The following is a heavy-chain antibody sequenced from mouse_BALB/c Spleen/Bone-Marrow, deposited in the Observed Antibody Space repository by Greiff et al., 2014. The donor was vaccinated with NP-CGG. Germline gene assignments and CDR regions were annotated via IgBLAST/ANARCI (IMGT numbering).Heavy chain of an antibody. CDR2: INPYNGCT. CDR3: ASYHSSVSGLDY. CDR1: GYSFTDYN. Sequence: VQLQQSGPELVKPGASVKVSCKASGYSFTDYNMYWVKQSHGKSLEWIGYINPYNGCTSYNQKFKGKVTLTVDKSSRTAFMHLNSLTYEDSAVYYCASYHSSVSGLDYWGQGTSVTVSS. V-gene: IGHV1S135*01. J-gene: IGHJ4*01. D-gene: IGHD3-1*01.